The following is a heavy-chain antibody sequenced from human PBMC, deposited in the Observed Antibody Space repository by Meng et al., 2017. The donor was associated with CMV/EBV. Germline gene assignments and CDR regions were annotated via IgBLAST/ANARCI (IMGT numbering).Heavy chain of an antibody. D-gene: IGHD6-13*01. J-gene: IGHJ4*02. CDR1: GFSLSTSGVG. CDR3: ARIAAAGRFDY. V-gene: IGHV2-5*02. Sequence: TLKEAWPKLVKPTQTLKLNFTFSGFSLSTSGVGVGWIRQPPGKALEWLALIYWDDDKRYSPSLKSRLTITKDTSKNQVVLTMTNMDPVDTATYYCARIAAAGRFDYWGQGTLVTVSS. CDR2: IYWDDDK.